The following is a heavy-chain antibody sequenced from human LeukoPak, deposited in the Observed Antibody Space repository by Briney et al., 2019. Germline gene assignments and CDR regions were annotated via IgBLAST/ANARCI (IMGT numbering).Heavy chain of an antibody. V-gene: IGHV1-2*02. CDR2: INPNSGGT. CDR1: GGTFSSYA. D-gene: IGHD4-17*01. Sequence: ASVKVSCKASGGTFSSYAISWVRQAPGQGLEWMGWINPNSGGTNYAQKFQGRVTMTRDTSISTAYMELSRLRSDDTAVYYCARSGGDYVFNFDYWGQGTLVTVSS. CDR3: ARSGGDYVFNFDY. J-gene: IGHJ4*02.